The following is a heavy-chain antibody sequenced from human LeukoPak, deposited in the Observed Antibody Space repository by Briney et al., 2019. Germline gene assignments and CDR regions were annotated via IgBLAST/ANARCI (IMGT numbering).Heavy chain of an antibody. Sequence: GGSLRLSCAASGFTFSSYGMHWVRQAPGKGLEWVAVIWYDGSNRYYADSVKGRFTISRDNSKNTLYLQMNSLRAEDTAVYYCARVQSAYYYYYGMDVWGQGTTVTVSS. CDR3: ARVQSAYYYYYGMDV. J-gene: IGHJ6*02. V-gene: IGHV3-33*01. CDR1: GFTFSSYG. CDR2: IWYDGSNR.